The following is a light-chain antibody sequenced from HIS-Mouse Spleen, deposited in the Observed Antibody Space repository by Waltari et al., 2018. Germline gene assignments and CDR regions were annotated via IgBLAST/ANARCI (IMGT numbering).Light chain of an antibody. CDR1: ALPKKY. J-gene: IGLJ2*01. V-gene: IGLV3-10*01. Sequence: SYDLPQPPSVSVSPGQTARITCYGDALPKKYPYWYQQKSGQAPVLVIYEESKRPSGMPERFSGSSSGTMATLTISGAQVEDEADYYCYSTDSSGNHRVFGGGTKLTVL. CDR2: EES. CDR3: YSTDSSGNHRV.